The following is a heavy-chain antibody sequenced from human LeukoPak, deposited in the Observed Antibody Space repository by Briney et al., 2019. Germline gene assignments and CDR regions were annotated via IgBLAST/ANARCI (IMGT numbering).Heavy chain of an antibody. CDR1: GGSISSYY. D-gene: IGHD5-12*01. Sequence: SETLSLTCTVSGGSISSYYWSWIRQPPGEGLEWIGYIYYSGSTNYNPSLKSRVTISVDTSKNQFSLKLSSVTAADTAVYYCARDRRGATDYWGQGTLVTVSS. CDR3: ARDRRGATDY. V-gene: IGHV4-59*01. CDR2: IYYSGST. J-gene: IGHJ4*02.